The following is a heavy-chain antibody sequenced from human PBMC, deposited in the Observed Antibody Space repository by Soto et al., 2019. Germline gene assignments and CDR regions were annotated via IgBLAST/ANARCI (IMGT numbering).Heavy chain of an antibody. CDR3: ARGPRDSSSWYYYYYGMDV. CDR2: IYYSGST. J-gene: IGHJ6*02. CDR1: GGSIISSSYY. D-gene: IGHD6-13*01. Sequence: PSETLSLTCTVSGGSIISSSYYWGWIRQPPGKGLEWIGSIYYSGSTYYNPSLKSRVTISVDTSKNQFSLKLSSVTAADTAVYYCARGPRDSSSWYYYYYGMDVWGQGTTVTVSS. V-gene: IGHV4-39*01.